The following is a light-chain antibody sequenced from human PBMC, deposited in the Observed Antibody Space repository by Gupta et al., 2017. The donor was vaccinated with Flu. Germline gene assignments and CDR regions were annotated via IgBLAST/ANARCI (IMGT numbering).Light chain of an antibody. CDR1: QSVSSY. CDR3: QQRSNRPPVT. J-gene: IGKJ4*01. Sequence: VLTQSLATLSLSPGERATLSCRASQSVSSYLAWYQQKPGQAPRLLIYDASNRATGIPARFSGSGSGTDFTLTISSLETADFAVYYCQQRSNRPPVTFGGGTKVEIK. V-gene: IGKV3-11*01. CDR2: DAS.